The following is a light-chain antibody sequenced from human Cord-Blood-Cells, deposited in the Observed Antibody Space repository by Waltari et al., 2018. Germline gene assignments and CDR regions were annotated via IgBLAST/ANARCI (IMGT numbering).Light chain of an antibody. Sequence: DIQMTQSLSSLSASVGDRVTITCRASQSISSYLNWYQQKPGKAPKLLIYAASSLQSGVPSRFSGSGSGTDFTLTICSLQPEDFATNYGHQSYSTPRTFGQGTKGEIK. CDR3: HQSYSTPRT. CDR2: AAS. J-gene: IGKJ1*01. V-gene: IGKV1-39*01. CDR1: QSISSY.